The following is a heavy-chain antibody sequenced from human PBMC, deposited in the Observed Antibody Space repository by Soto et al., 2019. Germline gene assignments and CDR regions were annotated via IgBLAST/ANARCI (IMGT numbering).Heavy chain of an antibody. V-gene: IGHV1-46*01. J-gene: IGHJ6*02. Sequence: SVKVSCEASGYTFTSYYMHWGRQAPVQGLEWMGIINPSGGSTSYAQKFQGRVTMTRDTSTSTVYMELSSLRSEDTAVYYCARDWYSSSWSPTGYYYGMDVWGQGTTVTVSS. CDR2: INPSGGST. CDR1: GYTFTSYY. D-gene: IGHD6-13*01. CDR3: ARDWYSSSWSPTGYYYGMDV.